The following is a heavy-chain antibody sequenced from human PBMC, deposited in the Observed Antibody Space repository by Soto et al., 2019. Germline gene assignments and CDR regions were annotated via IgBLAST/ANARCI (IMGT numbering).Heavy chain of an antibody. D-gene: IGHD1-26*01. CDR2: IIPIFGTA. J-gene: IGHJ5*02. V-gene: IGHV1-69*06. CDR1: GGTFSSYA. Sequence: SVKVSCKASGGTFSSYAISWVRQAPGQGLEWMGGIIPIFGTANYAQKFQGRVTITADKSTSTAYMELSSLRSEDTPVYYCARVGPAAPPGWFDPWGQGTLVTVSS. CDR3: ARVGPAAPPGWFDP.